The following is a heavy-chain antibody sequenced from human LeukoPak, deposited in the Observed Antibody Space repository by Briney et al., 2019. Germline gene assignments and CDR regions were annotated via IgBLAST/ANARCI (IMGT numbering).Heavy chain of an antibody. CDR3: ARVTPDFWSGYRNY. Sequence: GASVKVSCKASGYTFTSYDTNWLRQATGQGLEWMGWMNPNSGNTGYAEKFQGRVTMTRNTSISTAYMELSSLRSEDTAVYYCARVTPDFWSGYRNYWGQGTLVTVSS. CDR1: GYTFTSYD. J-gene: IGHJ4*02. D-gene: IGHD3-3*01. V-gene: IGHV1-8*01. CDR2: MNPNSGNT.